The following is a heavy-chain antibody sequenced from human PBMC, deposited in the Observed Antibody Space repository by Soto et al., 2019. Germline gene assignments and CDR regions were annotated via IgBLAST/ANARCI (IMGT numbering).Heavy chain of an antibody. CDR1: GGSVSTGTFY. CDR3: ARGDPINWFDP. J-gene: IGHJ5*02. CDR2: ISYTGST. V-gene: IGHV4-61*01. Sequence: QVQLQESGPGLVKPSETLSLTCTVSGGSVSTGTFYWSWIRQSPGKGLEWIGYISYTGSTNYNPSLKSRVTISVDSSKNQFSLKLSSVTAADTAVYFCARGDPINWFDPWGQGTLVTVSS.